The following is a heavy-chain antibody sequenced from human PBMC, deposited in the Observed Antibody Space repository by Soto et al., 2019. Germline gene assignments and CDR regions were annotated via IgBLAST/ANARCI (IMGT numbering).Heavy chain of an antibody. J-gene: IGHJ4*02. CDR3: ARSGPEAARPSNYFDY. Sequence: PGESLKISCKGSGYSFTSYWIGWVRQMPGKGLEWMGIIYPGDSDTRYSPSFQGQVTISADKSISTAYLQWSSLKASDTAMYYCARSGPEAARPSNYFDYWGQGTLVTVSS. CDR1: GYSFTSYW. V-gene: IGHV5-51*01. CDR2: IYPGDSDT. D-gene: IGHD6-6*01.